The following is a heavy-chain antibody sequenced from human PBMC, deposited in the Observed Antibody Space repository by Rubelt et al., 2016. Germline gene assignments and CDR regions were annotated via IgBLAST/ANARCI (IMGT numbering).Heavy chain of an antibody. J-gene: IGHJ3*02. V-gene: IGHV5-51*01. CDR3: ARQSGGSWSDAFDI. CDR2: IYPGDSGA. Sequence: EVQLVQSGAEVKKPGESLKISCQGSGYYFATHWIGWVRQLPGKGLEWMGTIYPGDSGANCSPSFQGQVTMSAEKSASTAYLQWGRLRASDTAMYYCARQSGGSWSDAFDIWGLGTMVSVSS. CDR1: GYYFATHW. D-gene: IGHD2-15*01.